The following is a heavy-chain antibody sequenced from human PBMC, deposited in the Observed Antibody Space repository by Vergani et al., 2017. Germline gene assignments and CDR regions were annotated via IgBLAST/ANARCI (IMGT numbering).Heavy chain of an antibody. J-gene: IGHJ6*03. V-gene: IGHV4-34*01. D-gene: IGHD2-2*01. CDR1: GGSFSGYY. CDR2: INHSGST. CDR3: ARASMQRGVTRPGYYYYYYMDV. Sequence: VQLQQWGAGLLKPSETLSLTCAVYGGSFSGYYWSWIRQPPGKGLEWIGEINHSGSTNYNPSLKSRVTISVDTSKNQFSLKLSSVTAADTAVYYCARASMQRGVTRPGYYYYYYMDVWGKGTTVTVSS.